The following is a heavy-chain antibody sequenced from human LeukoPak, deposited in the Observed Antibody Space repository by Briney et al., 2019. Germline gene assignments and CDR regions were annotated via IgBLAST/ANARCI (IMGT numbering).Heavy chain of an antibody. CDR1: GFTFSSYG. Sequence: SGRSLRLSCAASGFTFSSYGMHWVSQAPGKGLEWVAVIWYDGSNKYYADSVKGRFTISRDNSKNTLYLQMNSLRAEDTAVYYCARGPLGATSLSFDYWGQGTLVTVSS. D-gene: IGHD1-26*01. J-gene: IGHJ4*02. V-gene: IGHV3-33*01. CDR3: ARGPLGATSLSFDY. CDR2: IWYDGSNK.